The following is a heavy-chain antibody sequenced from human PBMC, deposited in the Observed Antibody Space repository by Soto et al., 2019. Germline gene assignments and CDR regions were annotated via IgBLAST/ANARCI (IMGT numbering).Heavy chain of an antibody. Sequence: QVQLVESGGGMVQPGRSLRLSCTVSGFTFSTYDMHWVRQAPGKGLEWVAVVSYDAGYKNYADSVKGRFTISRDNYKNTLYLQMSGLRPEDTAVYYCAKVSISKSSAVTFDSWGQGTLVTVSS. CDR3: AKVSISKSSAVTFDS. J-gene: IGHJ4*02. CDR1: GFTFSTYD. V-gene: IGHV3-30*18. D-gene: IGHD2-15*01. CDR2: VSYDAGYK.